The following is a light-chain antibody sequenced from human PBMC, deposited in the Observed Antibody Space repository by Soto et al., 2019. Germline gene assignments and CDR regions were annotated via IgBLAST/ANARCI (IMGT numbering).Light chain of an antibody. CDR3: QQSYSTPHT. V-gene: IGKV1-39*01. CDR1: QSISSY. J-gene: IGKJ4*01. CDR2: AAP. Sequence: DIQMTQSPSSLSASVGDRVTITCRASQSISSYLNWYQQKPGKAPKLLIYAAPSLQSGVPSRFSGSGSGTDFTLTISSLQPEDFATYYCQQSYSTPHTFGGGTKVDIK.